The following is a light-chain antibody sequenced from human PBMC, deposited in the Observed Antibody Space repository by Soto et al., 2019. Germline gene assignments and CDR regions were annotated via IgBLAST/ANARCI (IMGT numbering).Light chain of an antibody. J-gene: IGKJ1*01. Sequence: EIVLTQSPGTLSLSPGERATLSCRASRSVSSSYLAWYQQKPGQAPRLLIYGASSRATGIPDRFSGSGSGTDFTLTISRLEPEDFAVYYCQQYHSWPPRTFGQGTKVDIK. CDR1: RSVSSSY. V-gene: IGKV3-20*01. CDR2: GAS. CDR3: QQYHSWPPRT.